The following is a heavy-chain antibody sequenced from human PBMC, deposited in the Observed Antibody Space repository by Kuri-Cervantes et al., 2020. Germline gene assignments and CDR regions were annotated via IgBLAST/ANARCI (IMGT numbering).Heavy chain of an antibody. CDR1: GFTFSTYW. J-gene: IGHJ4*02. V-gene: IGHV3-74*01. CDR3: ARDTLLWFRELLYDY. D-gene: IGHD3-10*01. CDR2: INSDGTST. Sequence: GESLKISCAASGFTFSTYWMHWVRQAPGKGLVWVSRINSDGTSTSYADSVKGRFTISRDNAKNTLYLQMNSLRAEDTAVYYCARDTLLWFRELLYDYWGQGTLVTVSS.